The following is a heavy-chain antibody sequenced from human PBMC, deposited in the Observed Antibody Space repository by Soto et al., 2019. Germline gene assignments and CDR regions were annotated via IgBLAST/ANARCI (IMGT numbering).Heavy chain of an antibody. Sequence: ESLSLACRVSGGSMSEYFWSWIRQSAGKGLEWIGYIYYLGSTDYNPSLKSRVTISVDTSKRQFSLRLTSVTAADTAVYYCERDGYDGSGSPYPAYWGPGTQVTVSS. D-gene: IGHD3-10*01. J-gene: IGHJ4*02. CDR2: IYYLGST. CDR3: ERDGYDGSGSPYPAY. V-gene: IGHV4-59*01. CDR1: GGSMSEYF.